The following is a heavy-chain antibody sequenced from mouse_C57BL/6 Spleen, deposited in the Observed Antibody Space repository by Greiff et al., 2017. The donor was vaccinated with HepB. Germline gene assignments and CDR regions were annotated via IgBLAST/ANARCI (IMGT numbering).Heavy chain of an antibody. CDR2: IDPEDDET. V-gene: IGHV14-2*01. CDR1: GFNIKDYY. Sequence: VQLQQSGAELVKPGASVKLSCTASGFNIKDYYMHWVKQRTEQGLEWIGRIDPEDDETKYAPKFQGKATITADTSSNTAYLQLSSLTSEDTAVYYCARGVDYDEIYYAMDYWGQGTSVTVSS. CDR3: ARGVDYDEIYYAMDY. D-gene: IGHD2-4*01. J-gene: IGHJ4*01.